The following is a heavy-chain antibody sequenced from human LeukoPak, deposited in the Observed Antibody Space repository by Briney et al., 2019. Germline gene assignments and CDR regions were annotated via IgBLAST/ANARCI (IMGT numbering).Heavy chain of an antibody. D-gene: IGHD2-2*02. CDR1: GFTFSSYA. J-gene: IGHJ4*02. Sequence: GGSLRLSCAASGFTFSSYAMHWVRQAPGKGLEWVATTSFDVSNKYYADSVKGRFTISRDNSKNTLYLQMNSLRAEDTAVYYCAKDRAYCSSTSCYSGFDYWGQGTLVTVSS. CDR2: TSFDVSNK. CDR3: AKDRAYCSSTSCYSGFDY. V-gene: IGHV3-30*04.